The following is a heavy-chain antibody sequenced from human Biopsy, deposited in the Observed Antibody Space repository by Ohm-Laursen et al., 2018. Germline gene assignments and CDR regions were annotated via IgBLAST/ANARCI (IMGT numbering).Heavy chain of an antibody. Sequence: ASVKVSCKRSGYSFTKYYINWVRQAPGQGLEWVGIINPTGGTASYAEKFQGRVTLTRDTSTGTVYLELNSLISEDTALYYCARDETGSSVFGPYYYGMDVWGQGTTVTVSS. CDR2: INPTGGTA. D-gene: IGHD3-9*01. J-gene: IGHJ6*02. V-gene: IGHV1-46*01. CDR3: ARDETGSSVFGPYYYGMDV. CDR1: GYSFTKYY.